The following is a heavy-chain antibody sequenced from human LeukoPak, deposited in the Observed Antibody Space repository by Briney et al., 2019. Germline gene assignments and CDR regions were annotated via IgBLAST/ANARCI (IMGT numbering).Heavy chain of an antibody. Sequence: GGSLRLSCAAPGFIFDNYAIHWARHTSGKCMEWVSLISGDGGSTFYADSVRGRFTISRDNTRKSLSLQMSSLRSEDTALYYCARESETSGWYDYWGQGTLVTVSS. CDR3: ARESETSGWYDY. V-gene: IGHV3-43*02. D-gene: IGHD6-19*01. J-gene: IGHJ4*02. CDR2: ISGDGGST. CDR1: GFIFDNYA.